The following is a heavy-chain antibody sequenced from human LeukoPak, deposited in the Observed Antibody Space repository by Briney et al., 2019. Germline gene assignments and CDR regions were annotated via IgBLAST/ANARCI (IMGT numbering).Heavy chain of an antibody. V-gene: IGHV3-21*01. D-gene: IGHD3-3*01. CDR3: AKNTIFGVVIIVLQVYGMDV. CDR1: GFTFSSYS. CDR2: ISSSSSYI. J-gene: IGHJ6*02. Sequence: GGSLRLSCAASGFTFSSYSMNWVRQAPGKGLEWVSSISSSSSYIYYADSVKGRFTISRDNAKNSLYLQMNSLRAEDTAVYYCAKNTIFGVVIIVLQVYGMDVWGQGNTVTVSS.